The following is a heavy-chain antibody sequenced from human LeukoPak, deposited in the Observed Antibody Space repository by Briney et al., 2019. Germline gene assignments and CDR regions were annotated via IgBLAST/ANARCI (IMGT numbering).Heavy chain of an antibody. CDR1: GFTFSSYA. Sequence: PGGSLRLSCAASGFTFSSYAMSWVRQAPGKGLEWVSAISGSGGSTYYADSVKGRFTISRDNSKNTLYLQMNSLRAEDTAVYYCAKFLRFRFGGVTGHFDYWGQGTLVTVSS. CDR2: ISGSGGST. J-gene: IGHJ4*02. D-gene: IGHD3-16*01. CDR3: AKFLRFRFGGVTGHFDY. V-gene: IGHV3-23*01.